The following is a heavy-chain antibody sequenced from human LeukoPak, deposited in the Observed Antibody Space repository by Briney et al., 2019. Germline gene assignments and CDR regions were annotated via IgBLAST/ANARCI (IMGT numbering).Heavy chain of an antibody. D-gene: IGHD4-23*01. CDR3: ARDRAVVTPYYYYGMDV. V-gene: IGHV3-23*01. Sequence: PGGSLRLSCAASGFTFSSYAMSWVRQAPGKGLEWVSAISGSGGSTYYADSVKGRFTISRDNSKNTLYLQMNSLRAEDTAVYYCARDRAVVTPYYYYGMDVWGQGTTVTVSS. J-gene: IGHJ6*02. CDR1: GFTFSSYA. CDR2: ISGSGGST.